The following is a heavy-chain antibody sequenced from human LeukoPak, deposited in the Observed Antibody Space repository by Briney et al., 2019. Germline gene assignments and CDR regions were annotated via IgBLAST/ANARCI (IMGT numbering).Heavy chain of an antibody. CDR3: ARAPRGSVSWFDY. J-gene: IGHJ4*02. V-gene: IGHV4-59*01. CDR2: IYYSGST. Sequence: SETLSLTCTVSGASISSYYWSWIRQPPGKGLEWIGFIYYSGSTNYNPSLKSRVTISGDTSKNHLSLNVSSVTAADTAVYYFARAPRGSVSWFDYWGQGTLVTVSS. D-gene: IGHD3-10*01. CDR1: GASISSYY.